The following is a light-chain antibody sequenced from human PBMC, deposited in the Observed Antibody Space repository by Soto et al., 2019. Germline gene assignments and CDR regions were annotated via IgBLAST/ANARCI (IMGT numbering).Light chain of an antibody. CDR2: DAS. CDR1: HDITNF. Sequence: DIQMTQSPSSLTASAGDRVTITCQATHDITNFLNWYQQKPGKAPKLLINDASNLETGVPSRLSGSGSGTYFTFTISSLQPEDIATYYCQQYESLPITFGGGTKVEIK. V-gene: IGKV1-33*01. J-gene: IGKJ4*01. CDR3: QQYESLPIT.